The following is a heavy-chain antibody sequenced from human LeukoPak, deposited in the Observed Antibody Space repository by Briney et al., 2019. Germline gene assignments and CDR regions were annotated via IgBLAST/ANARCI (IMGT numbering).Heavy chain of an antibody. CDR2: ISSSSIYI. J-gene: IGHJ5*01. CDR3: ARRYCSGGSYYDWFDS. D-gene: IGHD2-15*01. CDR1: GFTFSSYT. V-gene: IGHV3-21*01. Sequence: GGSLRLSCAASGFTFSSYTMNWVRQAPGKGLEWVSSISSSSIYIYYADSLKGRFTISRDNAKNSIYLQMNSLRAEDTAVYYCARRYCSGGSYYDWFDSWGQGTLVTVSS.